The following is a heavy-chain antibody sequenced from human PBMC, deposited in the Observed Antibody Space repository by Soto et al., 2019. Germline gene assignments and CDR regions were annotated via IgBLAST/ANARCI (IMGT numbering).Heavy chain of an antibody. CDR3: ARHWITMVRGVCHFDY. Sequence: SETLSLTCTVSGGSFSSSSYYWGWIRQPPGKGLEWIGSIYYSGSTYYNPSLKSRVTMSVDPSKNQFSLKLISVTAADMAVFYCARHWITMVRGVCHFDYWGQGTLVTVSS. CDR2: IYYSGST. J-gene: IGHJ4*02. CDR1: GGSFSSSSYY. D-gene: IGHD3-10*01. V-gene: IGHV4-39*01.